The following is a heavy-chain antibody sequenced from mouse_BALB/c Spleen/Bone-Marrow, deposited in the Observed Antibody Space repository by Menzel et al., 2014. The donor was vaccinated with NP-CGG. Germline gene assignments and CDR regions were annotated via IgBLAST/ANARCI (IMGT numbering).Heavy chain of an antibody. V-gene: IGHV5-17*02. CDR2: ISSGSTSI. CDR1: GFTFSSFG. J-gene: IGHJ1*01. Sequence: EVKLMESGGGLVQPGGSRKLSCAASGFTFSSFGMHWVRQAPERGLEWVAYISSGSTSIFYSDTVRGRFTISRDNPKNTLFLQMTSLTFEDTAMYYCARGGNWDDFDVWGAGTTVTVSS. CDR3: ARGGNWDDFDV. D-gene: IGHD4-1*01.